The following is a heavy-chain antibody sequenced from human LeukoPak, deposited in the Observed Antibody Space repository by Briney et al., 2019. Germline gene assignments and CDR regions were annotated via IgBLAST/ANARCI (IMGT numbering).Heavy chain of an antibody. J-gene: IGHJ4*02. D-gene: IGHD3-10*01. Sequence: GGSLRLSCAASGFTFSGYYMNWVRQAPGKGLEWVSYISGGGNIIHYADSVKGRFTISRDDAKYSLYLQMNSLRGEDTAIYYCTRNKVGVAGFGLLYSWGQGTLVTVSS. CDR2: ISGGGNII. CDR3: TRNKVGVAGFGLLYS. V-gene: IGHV3-48*03. CDR1: GFTFSGYY.